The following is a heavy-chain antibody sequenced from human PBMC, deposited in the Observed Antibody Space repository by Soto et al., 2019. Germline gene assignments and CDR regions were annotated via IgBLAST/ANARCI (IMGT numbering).Heavy chain of an antibody. V-gene: IGHV3-23*01. D-gene: IGHD1-26*01. CDR1: GFTFSNYA. CDR2: ILEIGNT. Sequence: GGSLRLSCAASGFTFSNYAMSWIRQAPGKGLEWVSTILEIGNTYYADSVRGRFATSRDNSENTLYLQMSSLRAEDTAVYYCAKQQMGVIRALDYWGQGTLVTVSS. CDR3: AKQQMGVIRALDY. J-gene: IGHJ4*02.